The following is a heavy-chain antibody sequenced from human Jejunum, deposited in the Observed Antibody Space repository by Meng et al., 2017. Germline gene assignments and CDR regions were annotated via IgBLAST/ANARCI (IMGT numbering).Heavy chain of an antibody. V-gene: IGHV3-74*01. CDR3: AREAVTAGFDP. J-gene: IGHJ5*02. D-gene: IGHD2-21*02. CDR2: IRFDGSYL. Sequence: EVQLVESGGGLVQPGGSLTLPCVASGFSFSSYWIHWVRQAPGKGLVWVSRIRFDGSYLNYADSVKGRFTISRDNARNTLYLQMNSLTVEDTAVYYCAREAVTAGFDPWGQGTLVTVSS. CDR1: GFSFSSYW.